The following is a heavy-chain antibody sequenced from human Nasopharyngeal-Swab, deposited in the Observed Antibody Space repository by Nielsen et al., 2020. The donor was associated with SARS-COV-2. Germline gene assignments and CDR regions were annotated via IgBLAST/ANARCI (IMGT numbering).Heavy chain of an antibody. CDR2: ISYDGSNK. CDR3: ARDDSADY. CDR1: GFTFSSYA. Sequence: GESLKISCAASGFTFSSYAMHWVRQAPGKGLEWVAVISYDGSNKYYADSVKGLFTISRDNSKNTLYLQMNSLRAEDTAVYYCARDDSADYWGQGTLVTVSS. J-gene: IGHJ4*02. V-gene: IGHV3-30-3*01. D-gene: IGHD2-15*01.